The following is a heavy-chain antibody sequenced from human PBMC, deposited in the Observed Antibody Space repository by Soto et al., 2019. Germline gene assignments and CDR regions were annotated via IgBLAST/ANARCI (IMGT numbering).Heavy chain of an antibody. D-gene: IGHD2-2*02. CDR3: AKDGQYCSSTSCYKGYYYYYGMDV. Sequence: GASVKVSCKASGYTFTSYAMHWVRQAPGQRLEWMGWINAGNGNTKYSQKFQGRFTISRDNSKNTLYLQMNSLRAEDTAVYYCAKDGQYCSSTSCYKGYYYYYGMDVWGQGTTVTVSS. V-gene: IGHV1-3*01. CDR2: INAGNGNT. J-gene: IGHJ6*02. CDR1: GYTFTSYA.